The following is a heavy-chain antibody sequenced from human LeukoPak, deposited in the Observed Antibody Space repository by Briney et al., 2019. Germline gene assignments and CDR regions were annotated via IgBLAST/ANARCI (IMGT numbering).Heavy chain of an antibody. D-gene: IGHD3-22*01. J-gene: IGHJ5*02. CDR1: GYTFTGYY. V-gene: IGHV1-2*06. Sequence: ASVKVSCKASGYTFTGYYMHWVRQAPGQGLEWMGRINPNSGGTNYAQKFQGRVTMTRDTSISTAYMELSRLRSDDTAVYYCARDLPRQYYYDERFDPWGPGTLVTVSS. CDR3: ARDLPRQYYYDERFDP. CDR2: INPNSGGT.